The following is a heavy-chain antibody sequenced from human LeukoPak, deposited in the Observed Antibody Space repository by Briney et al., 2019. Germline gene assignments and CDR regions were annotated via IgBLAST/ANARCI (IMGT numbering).Heavy chain of an antibody. V-gene: IGHV3-21*01. J-gene: IGHJ4*02. Sequence: GGSPRLSCAASGFTFSSYAMSWVRRAPGKGLEWVSSISSSNSFTYYADSVKGRFTIARDNAKNSLSLQMNSLRAEDTAVYYCAGRACSNGVCHFDYWGQGTLVTVSS. D-gene: IGHD2-8*01. CDR1: GFTFSSYA. CDR3: AGRACSNGVCHFDY. CDR2: ISSSNSFT.